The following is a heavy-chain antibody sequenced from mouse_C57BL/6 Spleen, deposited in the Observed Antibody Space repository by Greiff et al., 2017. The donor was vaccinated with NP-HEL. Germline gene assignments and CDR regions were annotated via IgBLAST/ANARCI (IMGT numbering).Heavy chain of an antibody. D-gene: IGHD2-5*01. J-gene: IGHJ4*01. V-gene: IGHV5-4*01. CDR1: GFTFSSYA. Sequence: EVQVVESGGGLVKPGGSLKLSCAASGFTFSSYAMSWVRQTPEKRLEWVATISDGGSYTYYPDNVKGRFTISRDNAKNNLYLQMSHLKSEDTAKYYCARDSYSTPYAMDYWGQGTSVTVSS. CDR2: ISDGGSYT. CDR3: ARDSYSTPYAMDY.